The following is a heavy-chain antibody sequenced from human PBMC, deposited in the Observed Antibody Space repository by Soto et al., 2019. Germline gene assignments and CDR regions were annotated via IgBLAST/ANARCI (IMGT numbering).Heavy chain of an antibody. CDR3: AKDGRRVGPTLNWLDS. J-gene: IGHJ5*01. Sequence: EVQLMESGGGLVQPGESLRLSCVVSGLSLSGYALSWVRQAPGKGLEWVSAVSGSGGTTYYADSVKGRFTISRDNSKNTLYLQINGLRVVDTAKSFCAKDGRRVGPTLNWLDSWGQGTHVTVTS. CDR2: VSGSGGTT. D-gene: IGHD1-26*01. CDR1: GLSLSGYA. V-gene: IGHV3-23*01.